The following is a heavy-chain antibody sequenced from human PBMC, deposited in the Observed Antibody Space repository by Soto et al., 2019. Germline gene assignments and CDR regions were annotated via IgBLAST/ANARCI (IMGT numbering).Heavy chain of an antibody. D-gene: IGHD3-10*01. V-gene: IGHV4-34*01. J-gene: IGHJ5*02. CDR2: INHSGST. CDR3: AKSRRGVIGWLDP. Sequence: SETLSLTCAVYGGSFSGYYWSWIRQPPGKGLEWIGEINHSGSTNYNPSLKSRVTISVDTSKNQFSLKLSSVTAADTAVYYCAKSRRGVIGWLDPWGQGTLVTVSS. CDR1: GGSFSGYY.